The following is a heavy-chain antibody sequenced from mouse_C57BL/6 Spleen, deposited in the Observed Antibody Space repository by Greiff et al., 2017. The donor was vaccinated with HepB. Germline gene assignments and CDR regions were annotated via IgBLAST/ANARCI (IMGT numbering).Heavy chain of an antibody. J-gene: IGHJ2*01. Sequence: QVQLQQSGAELARPGASVKLSCKASGYTFTSYGISWVKQRTGQGLEWIGEIYPRSGNTYYNEKFKGKATLTADKSSSTAYMELRSLTSEDSAVYFCARSWDYDDAHYFDYWGQGTTLTVSS. D-gene: IGHD2-4*01. CDR2: IYPRSGNT. V-gene: IGHV1-81*01. CDR3: ARSWDYDDAHYFDY. CDR1: GYTFTSYG.